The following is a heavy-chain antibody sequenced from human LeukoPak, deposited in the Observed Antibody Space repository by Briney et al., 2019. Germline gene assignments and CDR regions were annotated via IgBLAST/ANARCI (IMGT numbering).Heavy chain of an antibody. CDR2: INPSGGSK. Sequence: ASVKVSCKASGYTFTSYYMHWVRQAPGQGLEWMGIINPSGGSKSYAQKFQGRVSMTRDTSTSTVYMELSSLRSEDTAVYYCARDRGPTVTADYWGQGTLVTVSS. CDR3: ARDRGPTVTADY. V-gene: IGHV1-46*01. CDR1: GYTFTSYY. D-gene: IGHD4-17*01. J-gene: IGHJ4*02.